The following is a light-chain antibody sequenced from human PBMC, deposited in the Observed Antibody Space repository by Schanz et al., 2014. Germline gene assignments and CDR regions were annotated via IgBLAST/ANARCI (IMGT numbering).Light chain of an antibody. V-gene: IGLV2-8*01. Sequence: QSALTQPPSASGSPGQSVTISCTGSSSDIGGYNSVSWYQQFPGKAPKLMIYEVNKRPSGVPDRFSGSQSGNTASLIVSGLKAEDEADYYCSSYAGSNNLVFGGGTKLPVL. CDR2: EVN. CDR3: SSYAGSNNLV. CDR1: SSDIGGYNS. J-gene: IGLJ2*01.